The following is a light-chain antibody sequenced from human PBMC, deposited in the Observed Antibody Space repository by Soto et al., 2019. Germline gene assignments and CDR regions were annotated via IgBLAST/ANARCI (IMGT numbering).Light chain of an antibody. V-gene: IGLV2-14*01. CDR1: SSDVGGYNY. J-gene: IGLJ3*02. Sequence: QSALTQPASVSGSPGQSITISCTGTSSDVGGYNYVSWYQQHPGKAPKLMIYDVSYRPSGVSNRFSGSKSGNTASLTISGLQAEDEADYYCSSYTSSNTLVFGGGTKVTVL. CDR2: DVS. CDR3: SSYTSSNTLV.